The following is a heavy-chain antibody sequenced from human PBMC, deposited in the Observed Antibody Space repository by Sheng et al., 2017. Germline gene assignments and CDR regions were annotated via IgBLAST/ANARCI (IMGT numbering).Heavy chain of an antibody. V-gene: IGHV3-23*04. D-gene: IGHD3-10*01. CDR2: ITGSGEDS. CDR3: AKLNWFEGGRGDRGY. J-gene: IGHJ4*02. CDR1: GFTFSYYW. Sequence: EVHLVESGGGLVQPGGSLTLSCAASGFTFSYYWMSWVRQAPGKGLEWVSGITGSGEDSHYADSVKGRFTISRDNSKNIIYLQMNSLRVEDTAVYYCAKLNWFEGGRGDRGYWGQGHWSPSPQ.